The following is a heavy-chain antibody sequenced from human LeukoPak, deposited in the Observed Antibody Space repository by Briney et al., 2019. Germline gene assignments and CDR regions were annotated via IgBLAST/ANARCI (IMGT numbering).Heavy chain of an antibody. CDR1: GFTFSSYG. CDR2: ISYDGSNK. D-gene: IGHD1-26*01. J-gene: IGHJ4*02. Sequence: PGGSLRLSCAASGFTFSSYGMHWVRQAPGKGLEWVAVISYDGSNKYYADSVKGRFTISRDNSKNTLYLQMNSLRAEDTAVYYCAKVSVGRVGAPEYYFDYWGQGTLVTVSS. V-gene: IGHV3-30*18. CDR3: AKVSVGRVGAPEYYFDY.